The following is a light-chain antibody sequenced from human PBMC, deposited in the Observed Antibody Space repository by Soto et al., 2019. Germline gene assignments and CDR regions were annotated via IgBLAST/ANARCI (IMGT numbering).Light chain of an antibody. CDR3: QQLDSYSWT. J-gene: IGKJ1*01. Sequence: DIQMSQSPSTLSASVGDRVTITCRASQNISTWLAWFQQKPGKAPNLLIYDASSLQSGVPSRFSGSGSGTEFTLTISSLQPEDSATYYCQQLDSYSWTFGQGTKVDIK. CDR1: QNISTW. CDR2: DAS. V-gene: IGKV1-5*01.